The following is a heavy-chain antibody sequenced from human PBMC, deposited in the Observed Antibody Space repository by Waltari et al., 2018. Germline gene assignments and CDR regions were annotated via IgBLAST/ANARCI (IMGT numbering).Heavy chain of an antibody. CDR3: ARAHITMVRGVIITDWFDP. D-gene: IGHD3-10*01. CDR1: GGSISSYY. V-gene: IGHV4-59*01. J-gene: IGHJ5*02. CDR2: IYYSGST. Sequence: QVQLQESGPGLVKPSETLSLTCTVSGGSISSYYWSWIRQPPGKGLKWIGYIYYSGSTNYNPSLKSRVTISVDTSKNQFSLKLSSVTAADTAVYYCARAHITMVRGVIITDWFDPWGQGTLVTVSS.